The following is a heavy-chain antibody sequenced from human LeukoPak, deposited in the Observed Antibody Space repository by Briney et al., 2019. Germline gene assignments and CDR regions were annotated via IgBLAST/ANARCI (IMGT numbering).Heavy chain of an antibody. J-gene: IGHJ6*03. CDR3: ATYTAMDPYYYYYMDV. CDR1: GFTFDDYA. Sequence: GGSLRLSCAASGFTFDDYAMHWVRQAPGKGLEWVSLISGDGGSTYYADSVKGRFTISRDNSKNSLYLQMNSLRTEDTALYYCATYTAMDPYYYYYMDVWGKETTVTVSS. V-gene: IGHV3-43*02. CDR2: ISGDGGST. D-gene: IGHD5-18*01.